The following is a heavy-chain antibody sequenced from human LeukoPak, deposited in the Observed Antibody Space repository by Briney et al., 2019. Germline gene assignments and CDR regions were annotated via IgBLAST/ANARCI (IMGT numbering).Heavy chain of an antibody. J-gene: IGHJ5*02. CDR1: GGSFSGYY. Sequence: ASETLSLTCAVYGGSFSGYYWSWIRQPPGKGLEWIGEINHSGSTNYNPSLKSRVTISVDTSKNQFSLKLSSVTAADTAVYYCARGLGDYEHWFDPWGQGTLVTVSS. CDR3: ARGLGDYEHWFDP. V-gene: IGHV4-34*01. CDR2: INHSGST. D-gene: IGHD4-17*01.